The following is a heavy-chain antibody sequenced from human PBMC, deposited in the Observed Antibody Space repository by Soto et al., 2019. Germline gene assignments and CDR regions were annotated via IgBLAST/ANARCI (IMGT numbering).Heavy chain of an antibody. Sequence: VGSLRLSCAASEFTFSIYSMNWVRQAPGKGLEWVSSISSSSSYIYYADSVKGRFTISRDNAKNSLYLQMNSLRAEDTAVYYCARSPGRDGYNHFDYWGQGTLVTVSS. CDR1: EFTFSIYS. J-gene: IGHJ4*02. CDR3: ARSPGRDGYNHFDY. V-gene: IGHV3-21*01. D-gene: IGHD5-12*01. CDR2: ISSSSSYI.